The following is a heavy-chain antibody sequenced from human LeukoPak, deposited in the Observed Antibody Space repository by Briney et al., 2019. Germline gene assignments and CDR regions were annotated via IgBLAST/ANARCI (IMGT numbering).Heavy chain of an antibody. CDR3: ARDAMVRGVIGY. V-gene: IGHV1-46*01. Sequence: ASVKVSCKASGYTFTSYYMHWVRQAPGQGLEWMGIINPSGGSTSYAQKFQGRVTMTRDMSTSTVYMELSSLRAEDTAVYYCARDAMVRGVIGYWGQGTLVTVSS. D-gene: IGHD3-10*01. CDR1: GYTFTSYY. CDR2: INPSGGST. J-gene: IGHJ4*02.